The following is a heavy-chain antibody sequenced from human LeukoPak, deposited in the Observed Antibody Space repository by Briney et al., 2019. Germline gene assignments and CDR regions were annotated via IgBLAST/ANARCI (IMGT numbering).Heavy chain of an antibody. Sequence: ASVKVSCKASGYTFTSYDINWVRQATGQGLEWMGWMNPNSGNTGYAQKFQGRVTMSRNTSISTAYMELSSLRSEDTAVYYCARGGIEWLRLHDAFDIWGQGTMVTVSS. CDR1: GYTFTSYD. CDR2: MNPNSGNT. J-gene: IGHJ3*02. CDR3: ARGGIEWLRLHDAFDI. D-gene: IGHD5-12*01. V-gene: IGHV1-8*01.